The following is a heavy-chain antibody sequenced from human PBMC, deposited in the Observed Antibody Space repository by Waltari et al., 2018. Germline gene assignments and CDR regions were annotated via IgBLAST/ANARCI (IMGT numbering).Heavy chain of an antibody. D-gene: IGHD6-13*01. CDR2: INPNSGGT. V-gene: IGHV1-2*02. J-gene: IGHJ5*02. CDR1: GYTFTGYY. CDR3: ARVLSSSWYNWFDP. Sequence: QVQLVQSGAAVTKPGASVKVSCEACGYTFTGYYMHWVRQASGQGLEWMGWINPNSGGTNYAQKFQGRVTMTRDTSISTAYMELSRLRSDDTAVYYCARVLSSSWYNWFDPWGQGTLVTVSS.